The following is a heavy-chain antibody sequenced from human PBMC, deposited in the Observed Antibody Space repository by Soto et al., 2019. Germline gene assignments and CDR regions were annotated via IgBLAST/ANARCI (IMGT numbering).Heavy chain of an antibody. D-gene: IGHD1-26*01. J-gene: IGHJ4*02. Sequence: PSETLSLTCTVSGGSMSPYYWSWIRQAPGVGLEWIAYVYYSGYTHYNPSLKSRVTISVDTSKNQFSLKLTSVTAADTAVYYCARGLAQVELDDWGPGALVTVAS. CDR3: ARGLAQVELDD. CDR1: GGSMSPYY. CDR2: VYYSGYT. V-gene: IGHV4-59*01.